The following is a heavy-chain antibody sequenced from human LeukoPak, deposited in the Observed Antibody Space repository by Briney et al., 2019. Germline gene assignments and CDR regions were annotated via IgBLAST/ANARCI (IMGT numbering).Heavy chain of an antibody. CDR2: LYSDGTT. CDR1: GFTVSSCY. Sequence: GGSLRLSCAASGFTVSSCYVSWVRQAPGKGLEWVSVLYSDGTTYYADSVKGRFIISRDKPKNTLYLQMNSLRVEDMAVYYCAREPINDSGYFDYWGQGTLVTVSS. D-gene: IGHD1-1*01. V-gene: IGHV3-53*01. CDR3: AREPINDSGYFDY. J-gene: IGHJ4*02.